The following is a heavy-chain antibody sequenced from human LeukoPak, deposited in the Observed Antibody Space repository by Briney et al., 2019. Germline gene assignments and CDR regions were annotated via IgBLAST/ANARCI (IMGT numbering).Heavy chain of an antibody. Sequence: GGSLRLSCAASGFTFSSYWMHWVRRGPGKGLVWVSRINNDGSSTRHADSVKGRFTISRDNAKNMVYLQMTSLRAEDTAVYYCARDRDGPDYWGQGTLVTVSS. J-gene: IGHJ4*02. D-gene: IGHD5-24*01. CDR2: INNDGSST. CDR3: ARDRDGPDY. V-gene: IGHV3-74*01. CDR1: GFTFSSYW.